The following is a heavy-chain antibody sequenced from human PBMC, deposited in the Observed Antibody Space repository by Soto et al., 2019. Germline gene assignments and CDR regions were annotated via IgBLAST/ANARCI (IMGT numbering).Heavy chain of an antibody. CDR1: GFTFSSYS. CDR2: FRSSGDGGTT. D-gene: IGHD3-10*01. V-gene: IGHV3-23*01. Sequence: GSLRLSCAASGFTFSSYSMSWVRQAPGKGLEWVSGFRSSGDGGTTYYADSVKGRFTISRDNSKNTLFLQMNSLRAEDTAIYYCAKKVNSGPGSQYFDYWGQGTLVTVSS. CDR3: AKKVNSGPGSQYFDY. J-gene: IGHJ4*02.